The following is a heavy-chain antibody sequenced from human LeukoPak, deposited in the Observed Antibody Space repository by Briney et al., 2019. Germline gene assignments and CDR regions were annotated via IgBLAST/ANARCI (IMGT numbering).Heavy chain of an antibody. D-gene: IGHD3-10*01. CDR1: GGSFSGYY. Sequence: PSETLSLTCAVYGGSFSGYYWSWIRQPPGKGLEWIGEINHSGSTNYNPSLKSRVTISVDTSKNQFSLKLSSVTAADTAVYYCARDHRVRGVSMGGFDYWGQGTLVTVSS. V-gene: IGHV4-34*01. J-gene: IGHJ4*02. CDR2: INHSGST. CDR3: ARDHRVRGVSMGGFDY.